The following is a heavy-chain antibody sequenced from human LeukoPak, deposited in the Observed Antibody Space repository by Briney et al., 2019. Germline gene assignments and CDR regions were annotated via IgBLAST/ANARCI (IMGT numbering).Heavy chain of an antibody. CDR3: ARDPIYYDSSGYYYVLDY. D-gene: IGHD3-22*01. V-gene: IGHV3-7*01. Sequence: PGGSLRLSCAASGFTFSSYWMSWVRQAPGKGLEWVANIKQDGSEKYYVDSVKGRFTISRDNAKNSLYLQMNSLRAEDTAVYYCARDPIYYDSSGYYYVLDYWGQGTLVTVSS. J-gene: IGHJ4*02. CDR2: IKQDGSEK. CDR1: GFTFSSYW.